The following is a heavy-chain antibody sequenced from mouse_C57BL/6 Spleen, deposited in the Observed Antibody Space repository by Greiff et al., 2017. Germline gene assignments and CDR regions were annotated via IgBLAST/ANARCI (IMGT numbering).Heavy chain of an antibody. D-gene: IGHD1-1*01. V-gene: IGHV1-82*01. CDR1: GYAFSSSW. CDR3: ARAHYYGSSPYAMDY. CDR2: IYPGDGDT. Sequence: VKLMESGPELVKPGASVKISCKASGYAFSSSWMNWVKQRPGKGLEWIGRIYPGDGDTNYNGKFKGKATLTADKSSSTAYMQLSSLTSEDSAVYFCARAHYYGSSPYAMDYWGQGTSVTVAS. J-gene: IGHJ4*01.